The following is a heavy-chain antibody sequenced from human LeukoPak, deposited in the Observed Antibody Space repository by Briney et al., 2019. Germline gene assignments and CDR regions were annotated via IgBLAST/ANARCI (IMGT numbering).Heavy chain of an antibody. V-gene: IGHV4-34*01. CDR1: GGSFSGYY. CDR2: INHSGST. Sequence: SETLSLTCAVYGGSFSGYYWSWIRQPPGKGLEWIGEINHSGSTNHNPSLKSRVTISVDTSKNQVSLKLRSVTAADTAVYYCARHGQQWLRLPFDYWGQGTLVTVSS. D-gene: IGHD6-19*01. CDR3: ARHGQQWLRLPFDY. J-gene: IGHJ4*02.